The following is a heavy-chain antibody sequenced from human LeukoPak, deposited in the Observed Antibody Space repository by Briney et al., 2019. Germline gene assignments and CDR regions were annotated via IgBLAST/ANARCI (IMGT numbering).Heavy chain of an antibody. D-gene: IGHD6-13*01. V-gene: IGHV4-4*07. CDR1: GGSFSIYY. Sequence: SETLSLTCTVSGGSFSIYYWSWIRQPAGKGLEWIGRIYTSGNTYYNPSLKSRVTISVDTSKNQFSLKLSSVTAADTAVYYCARRGSSSSNWFDPWGQGTLVTVSS. J-gene: IGHJ5*02. CDR3: ARRGSSSSNWFDP. CDR2: IYTSGNT.